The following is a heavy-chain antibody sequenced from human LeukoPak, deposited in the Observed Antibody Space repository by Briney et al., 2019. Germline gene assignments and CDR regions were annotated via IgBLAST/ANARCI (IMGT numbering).Heavy chain of an antibody. D-gene: IGHD2-2*01. Sequence: GGSLRLSCAASGFTLSNAWMSWVRQAPGKGLEWVGRIKSKTDGGTTDYAAPVKGRFTISRDDSKNTLYLQMNSLKTEDTAVYYCTTDQPHFSGFDYWGQGTLVTVSS. CDR1: GFTLSNAW. V-gene: IGHV3-15*01. CDR3: TTDQPHFSGFDY. J-gene: IGHJ4*02. CDR2: IKSKTDGGTT.